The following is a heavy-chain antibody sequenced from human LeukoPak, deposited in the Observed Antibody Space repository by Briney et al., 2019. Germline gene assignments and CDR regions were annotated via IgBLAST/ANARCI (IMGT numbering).Heavy chain of an antibody. V-gene: IGHV3-23*01. J-gene: IGHJ4*02. CDR2: ISGSGGST. CDR1: GFTFSSYA. Sequence: GGSLRLSCAASGFTFSSYAMSWVRQAPGKGLEWVSAISGSGGSTFYADSVKGRFTISRDNSNTTLYLQMNSLRAEDTAVYYCAKEPPYSSSWGTFDYWGQGTLVTVSS. D-gene: IGHD6-13*01. CDR3: AKEPPYSSSWGTFDY.